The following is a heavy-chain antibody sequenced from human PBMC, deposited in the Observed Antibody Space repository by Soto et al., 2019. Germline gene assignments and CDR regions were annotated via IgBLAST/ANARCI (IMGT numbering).Heavy chain of an antibody. CDR1: GGSISSSSYY. CDR3: ARHPQYSSSWYYWFDP. V-gene: IGHV4-39*01. D-gene: IGHD6-13*01. Sequence: QLQLQESGPGLVKPSETLSLTCTVSGGSISSSSYYWGWIRQPPGKGLEWIGSIYYSGSTYYNPSLKSRVTISVDTSKNQFSLKLISVTAADTAVYYCARHPQYSSSWYYWFDPWGQGTLVTVSS. CDR2: IYYSGST. J-gene: IGHJ5*02.